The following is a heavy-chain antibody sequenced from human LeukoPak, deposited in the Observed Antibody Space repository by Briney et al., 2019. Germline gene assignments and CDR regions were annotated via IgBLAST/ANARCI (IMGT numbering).Heavy chain of an antibody. D-gene: IGHD1-26*01. CDR2: ISGSGGST. J-gene: IGHJ4*02. CDR3: AKGQSGTYPRVHFDY. CDR1: GFTFNCA. V-gene: IGHV3-23*01. Sequence: GGSLRLSCAASGFTFNCAMSWVRQAPGKGLEWVSSISGSGGSTYYADSVKGRFTISGDNSKSTLYLQMNSLRAEDTAVYYCAKGQSGTYPRVHFDYWGQGTLVTVSS.